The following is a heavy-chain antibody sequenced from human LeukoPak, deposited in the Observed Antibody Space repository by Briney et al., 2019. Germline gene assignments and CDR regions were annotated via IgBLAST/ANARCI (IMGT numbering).Heavy chain of an antibody. Sequence: GGSLKLSCAASGFTFSGSAMHWVRQASGKGLEWVGRIRSKANSYATAYAASVKGRFTISRDDSKNTAYLQMNSLKTEDTAVYYCATPSGSYRHVDYWGQGTLVTVSS. V-gene: IGHV3-73*01. CDR3: ATPSGSYRHVDY. J-gene: IGHJ4*02. D-gene: IGHD1-26*01. CDR1: GFTFSGSA. CDR2: IRSKANSYAT.